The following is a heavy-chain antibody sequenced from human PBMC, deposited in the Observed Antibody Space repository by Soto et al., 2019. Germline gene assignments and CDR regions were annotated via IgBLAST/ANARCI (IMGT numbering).Heavy chain of an antibody. CDR1: GYTFTNYG. V-gene: IGHV1-18*01. CDR2: INPYNGNT. J-gene: IGHJ5*02. CDR3: AREAHPNGYSYGYNWFDP. Sequence: ASVKVSCKASGYTFTNYGVIWVRQAPGQGLEWMGWINPYNGNTNYAQNLQGRVTMTTDTSTSTAYMDLRSLRFDDTAVYYCAREAHPNGYSYGYNWFDPWGQGTLVTVSS. D-gene: IGHD5-18*01.